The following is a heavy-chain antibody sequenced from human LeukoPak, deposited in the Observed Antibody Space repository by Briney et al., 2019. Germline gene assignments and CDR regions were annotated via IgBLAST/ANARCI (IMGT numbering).Heavy chain of an antibody. V-gene: IGHV3-30*02. CDR2: IRCDGSNK. Sequence: PGGSLRLSCAASGFTFSSYGMHWVRQAPGKGLEWVAFIRCDGSNKYYADSVKGRFTISRDNSKNTLYLQMNSLRAEDTAVYYCAKVLQGGSGWYIREDYWGQGNLVTVSS. CDR1: GFTFSSYG. D-gene: IGHD6-19*01. CDR3: AKVLQGGSGWYIREDY. J-gene: IGHJ4*02.